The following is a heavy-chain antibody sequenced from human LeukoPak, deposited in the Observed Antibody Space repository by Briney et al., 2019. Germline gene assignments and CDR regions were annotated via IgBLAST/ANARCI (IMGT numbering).Heavy chain of an antibody. CDR3: ARHAEDIVVGDSEYFDY. CDR2: IYYSGST. J-gene: IGHJ4*02. D-gene: IGHD2-15*01. Sequence: SETLSLTCTVSGGSISSYYWSWIRQPPGKGLEWIGYIYYSGSTNYNPSLKSRVTISVDTSKNQFSLKLSSVTAADTAVYYCARHAEDIVVGDSEYFDYWGQGTLVTVSS. CDR1: GGSISSYY. V-gene: IGHV4-59*08.